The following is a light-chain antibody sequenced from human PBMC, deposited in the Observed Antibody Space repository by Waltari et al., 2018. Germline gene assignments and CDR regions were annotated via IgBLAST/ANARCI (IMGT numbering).Light chain of an antibody. CDR1: QTFSSNY. CDR3: QQYSSSPRLT. Sequence: EIVLTQSPGTLSLAPGERATFSCRASQTFSSNYVPGYQQKPGKPPRPLSYGASSRATGIPDRFSGRGSGKDVTLTISRLEPEDFALYYCQQYSSSPRLTFGGGTKVEVK. V-gene: IGKV3-20*01. CDR2: GAS. J-gene: IGKJ4*01.